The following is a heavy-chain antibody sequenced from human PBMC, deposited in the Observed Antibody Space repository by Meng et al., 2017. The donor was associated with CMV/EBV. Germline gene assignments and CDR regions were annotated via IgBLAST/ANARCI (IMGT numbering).Heavy chain of an antibody. J-gene: IGHJ6*02. Sequence: GESLKISCAASGFTFSSYAMSWVRQAPGKGLEWVAVISYDGSNKYYADSVKGRFTISRDNSKNTLYLQMNSLRAEDTAVYYCARDQGDGMDVWGQGTTVTVSS. CDR1: GFTFSSYA. CDR2: ISYDGSNK. D-gene: IGHD3-16*01. V-gene: IGHV3-30*04. CDR3: ARDQGDGMDV.